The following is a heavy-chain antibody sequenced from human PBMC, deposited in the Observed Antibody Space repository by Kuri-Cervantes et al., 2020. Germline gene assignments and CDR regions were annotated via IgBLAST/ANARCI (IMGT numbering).Heavy chain of an antibody. CDR2: IYYSGST. J-gene: IGHJ3*02. V-gene: IGHV4-59*12. D-gene: IGHD3-9*01. CDR1: GGSISSYY. CDR3: ASSPLSYDILTGYAFDI. Sequence: ESLKISCTVSGGSISSYYWSWIRQPPGKGLEWIGYIYYSGSTYYNPSLKSRVTISVDTSKNQFSLKLSSVTAADTAVYYCASSPLSYDILTGYAFDIWGQGTMVTVSS.